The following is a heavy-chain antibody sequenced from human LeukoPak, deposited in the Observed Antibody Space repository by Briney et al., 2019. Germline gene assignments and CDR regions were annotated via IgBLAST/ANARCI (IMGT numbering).Heavy chain of an antibody. CDR1: GFTFSSYA. V-gene: IGHV3-23*01. D-gene: IGHD3-22*01. J-gene: IGHJ4*02. Sequence: GGSLRLSCAASGFTFSSYAMNWVRQAPGKGLEWVSAISGSAGNTYYADSVKGRLTISRDNSKNTLYLQMNSLRAEDTAVYYCAKTSRYSSGHSDYWGQGTLVTVSS. CDR3: AKTSRYSSGHSDY. CDR2: ISGSAGNT.